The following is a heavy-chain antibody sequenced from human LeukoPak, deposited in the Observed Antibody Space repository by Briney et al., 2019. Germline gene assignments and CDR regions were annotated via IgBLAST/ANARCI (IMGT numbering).Heavy chain of an antibody. V-gene: IGHV7-4-1*02. D-gene: IGHD6-6*01. CDR3: ARDRSPYSSSSFDF. CDR1: GYTFTSYA. CDR2: INTNTGNP. Sequence: ASVKVSCKASGYTFTSYAMNWVRQAPGQGLEWLGWINTNTGNPTYAQGFTGRFVFSLDTSVSTAYLQISSLKAEDTAVYYCARDRSPYSSSSFDFWGQGTLVTVSS. J-gene: IGHJ4*02.